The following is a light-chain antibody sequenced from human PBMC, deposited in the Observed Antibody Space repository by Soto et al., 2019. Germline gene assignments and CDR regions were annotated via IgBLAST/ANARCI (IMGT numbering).Light chain of an antibody. Sequence: VVFTQSPGTLSLSPGERATLSCRASQTVRNNYLAWYQQKPGQAPRLLIYDASSRATGIPDRFSGGGSGTEFTLTINSLQSEDFAVYYCQQYNNWPITFGQGTRLAIK. V-gene: IGKV3D-15*01. CDR2: DAS. CDR3: QQYNNWPIT. CDR1: QTVRNN. J-gene: IGKJ5*01.